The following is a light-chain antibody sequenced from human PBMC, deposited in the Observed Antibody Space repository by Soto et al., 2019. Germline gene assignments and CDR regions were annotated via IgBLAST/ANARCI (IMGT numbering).Light chain of an antibody. V-gene: IGKV3-20*01. J-gene: IGKJ5*01. CDR3: QQYGGSPST. Sequence: EIVLTKCPSTLSLSPGERATIAWRASKSVSNYVAWYQQKSGQPPRLLIYGASSRASGIPDRFSGSGSGTYFTLTISRLEPEAFALYYCQQYGGSPSTFGQGTRLEI. CDR2: GAS. CDR1: KSVSNY.